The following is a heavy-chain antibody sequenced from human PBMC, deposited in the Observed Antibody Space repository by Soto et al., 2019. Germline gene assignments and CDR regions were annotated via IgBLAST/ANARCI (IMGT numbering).Heavy chain of an antibody. V-gene: IGHV3-49*01. CDR3: GHDRSGYNYHFDS. CDR1: GFTFGDYA. Sequence: EVHLVESGGGLVQPGRSLRLSCTASGFTFGDYAMTWFRQAPGKGLECVGFIRSKAYGGTTEYAASVKGRFTISRDGXKNIAYLQMNSLKTEDTAVYYCGHDRSGYNYHFDSWGQGTLVTVSS. D-gene: IGHD3-22*01. CDR2: IRSKAYGGTT. J-gene: IGHJ4*02.